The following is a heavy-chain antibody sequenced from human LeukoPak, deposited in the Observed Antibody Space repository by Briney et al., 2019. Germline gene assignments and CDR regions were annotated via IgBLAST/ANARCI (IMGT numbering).Heavy chain of an antibody. J-gene: IGHJ3*02. CDR2: IYYSGST. D-gene: IGHD2-21*02. CDR3: ARDRVVVTVSAFDI. V-gene: IGHV4-39*07. CDR1: GGSISSSSYY. Sequence: SETLSLTCTVSGGSISSSSYYWGWIRQPPGKGLEWIGSIYYSGSTYYNPSLKSRVTISVDTSKNQFSLKLSSVTAADAAVYYCARDRVVVTVSAFDIWGQGTMVTVSS.